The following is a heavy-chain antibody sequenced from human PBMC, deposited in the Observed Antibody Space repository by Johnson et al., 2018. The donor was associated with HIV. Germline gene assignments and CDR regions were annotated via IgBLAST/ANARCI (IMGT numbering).Heavy chain of an antibody. J-gene: IGHJ3*02. CDR1: GFTFSSYA. V-gene: IGHV3-30*04. Sequence: VQLVESGGGVVQPGRSLRLSCAASGFTFSSYAMHWVRQAPGKGLEWVAVISYDGSNKYYADSVKGRFTISRDNSKNTLYLQMNSLRAEDTAAYYCARDTGERQPAYLYAFDIWGQGTMVTVSS. CDR2: ISYDGSNK. D-gene: IGHD1-1*01. CDR3: ARDTGERQPAYLYAFDI.